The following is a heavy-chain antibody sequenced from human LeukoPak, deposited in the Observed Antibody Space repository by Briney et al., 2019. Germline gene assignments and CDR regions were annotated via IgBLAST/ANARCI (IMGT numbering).Heavy chain of an antibody. CDR3: ARIRAGLYDYVWGSYRPPFDY. Sequence: PSETLSLTCAVYGGSFSGYYWSWIRQPPGKGLEWIGEINHSGSTNYNPSLKSRVTISVDTSKNQFSLKLSSVTAADTAVYYCARIRAGLYDYVWGSYRPPFDYWGQGTLVTVSS. D-gene: IGHD3-16*02. J-gene: IGHJ4*02. CDR2: INHSGST. CDR1: GGSFSGYY. V-gene: IGHV4-34*01.